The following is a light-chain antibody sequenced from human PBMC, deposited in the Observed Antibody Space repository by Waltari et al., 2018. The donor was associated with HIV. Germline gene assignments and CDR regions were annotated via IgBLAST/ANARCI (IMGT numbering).Light chain of an antibody. CDR2: SNN. CDR1: SPNIGSKT. J-gene: IGLJ2*01. V-gene: IGLV1-44*01. Sequence: QSVLTQPPSASGTPGQRVTISCSGSSPNIGSKTVHWYQQLPGTAPKLLIYSNNQRPSGVPDRFAGSKSGTSASLAISGLQSEDEADYYCAAWDDSLNGHVVFGGGTKLTVL. CDR3: AAWDDSLNGHVV.